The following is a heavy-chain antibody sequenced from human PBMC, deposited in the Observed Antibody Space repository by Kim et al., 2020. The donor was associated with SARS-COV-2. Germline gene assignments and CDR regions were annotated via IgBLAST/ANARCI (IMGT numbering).Heavy chain of an antibody. J-gene: IGHJ4*02. D-gene: IGHD3-22*01. V-gene: IGHV1-2*06. CDR3: AGEDDSSGYYYAY. Sequence: WVRQAPGQGLEWMGRINPNSGGTNYAQKFQGRVTMTRDTSISTAYMELSRLRSDDTAVYYCAGEDDSSGYYYAYWGQGTLVTVSS. CDR2: INPNSGGT.